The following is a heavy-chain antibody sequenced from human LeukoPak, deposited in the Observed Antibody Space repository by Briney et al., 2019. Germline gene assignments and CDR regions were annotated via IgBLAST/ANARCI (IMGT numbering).Heavy chain of an antibody. CDR3: ARARDSSGWYSLAFDY. CDR1: GGSFSGYY. D-gene: IGHD6-19*01. V-gene: IGHV4-34*01. CDR2: INHSGST. J-gene: IGHJ4*02. Sequence: SETLSLTCAVYGGSFSGYYWSWIRQPPGKGLEWVGEINHSGSTNYNPSLKSRVTISVDTSKKQFSLKLSSVTAADTAVYYCARARDSSGWYSLAFDYWGQGTLVTVSS.